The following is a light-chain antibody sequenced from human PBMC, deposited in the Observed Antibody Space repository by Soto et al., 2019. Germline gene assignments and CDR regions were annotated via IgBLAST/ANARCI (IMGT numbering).Light chain of an antibody. V-gene: IGKV3-15*01. Sequence: EIVMTQSPATLSVSPGEGATLSCRASQSVGRDLAWYQQKPGQAPRLLIYGASTRATGTPARFTGSGSGTEFTLAINSLQSEGFAVYWCQQYNTWPPTFGPGTKVDIK. CDR1: QSVGRD. CDR3: QQYNTWPPT. CDR2: GAS. J-gene: IGKJ3*01.